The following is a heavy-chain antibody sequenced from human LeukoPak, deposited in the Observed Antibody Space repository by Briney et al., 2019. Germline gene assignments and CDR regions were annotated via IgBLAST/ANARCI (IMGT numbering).Heavy chain of an antibody. Sequence: PSQTLSLTCAVSGGSISSGGYSWSWIRQPPGKGLEWIGYIYHSGSTYYNPSLKSRVTISVDRSKNQFSLKLSSVTAADTAVYYCARGGNCSSTSCYWFDPWGQGTLVTVSS. CDR3: ARGGNCSSTSCYWFDP. D-gene: IGHD2-2*01. CDR2: IYHSGST. CDR1: GGSISSGGYS. V-gene: IGHV4-30-2*01. J-gene: IGHJ5*02.